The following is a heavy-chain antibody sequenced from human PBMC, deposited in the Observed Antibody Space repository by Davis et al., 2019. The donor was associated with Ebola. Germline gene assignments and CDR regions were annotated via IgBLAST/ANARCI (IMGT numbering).Heavy chain of an antibody. Sequence: PGGSLRLSCAASGFTFSSYAMSWVRQAPGKGLEWVSAISGSGGSTYYADSVKGRFTISRDNSKNTLYLQMNSLRAEDTAVYYCAKILVYYDFWNGYYFRWFDPWGQGTLVTVSS. V-gene: IGHV3-23*01. J-gene: IGHJ5*02. CDR3: AKILVYYDFWNGYYFRWFDP. D-gene: IGHD3-3*01. CDR1: GFTFSSYA. CDR2: ISGSGGST.